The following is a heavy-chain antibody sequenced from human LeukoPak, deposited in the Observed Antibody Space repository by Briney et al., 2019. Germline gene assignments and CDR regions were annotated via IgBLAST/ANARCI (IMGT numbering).Heavy chain of an antibody. CDR2: IYASGSP. CDR1: GGSISSYY. CDR3: ARALGTGWSQKE. J-gene: IGHJ4*02. D-gene: IGHD6-19*01. V-gene: IGHV4-4*07. Sequence: SETLSLTCTVSGGSISSYYWSWVRQPAGKGLEWIGRIYASGSPYYNPSLRSRVTMSVDTSKNQFSLKLSSVTAADTAVYYCARALGTGWSQKEWGQGTLVTVSS.